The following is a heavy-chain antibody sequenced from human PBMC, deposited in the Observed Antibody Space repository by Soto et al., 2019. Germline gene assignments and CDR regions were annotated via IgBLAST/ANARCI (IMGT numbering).Heavy chain of an antibody. CDR2: IYSGGST. CDR1: GFTVSSNY. Sequence: LSLTCAASGFTVSSNYMSWVRQAPGKGLEWVSVIYSGGSTYYADSVKGRFTISRDNSKNTLYLQMNSLRAEDTAVYYCASFMGYCGGDCSSEYYGMDVWGQGTTVTVSS. J-gene: IGHJ6*02. D-gene: IGHD2-21*02. V-gene: IGHV3-66*01. CDR3: ASFMGYCGGDCSSEYYGMDV.